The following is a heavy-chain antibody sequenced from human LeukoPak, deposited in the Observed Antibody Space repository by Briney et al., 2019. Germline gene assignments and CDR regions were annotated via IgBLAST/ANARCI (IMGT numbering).Heavy chain of an antibody. CDR3: ARRSGIAVAGAFDY. CDR1: RFTLSSYA. V-gene: IGHV3-23*01. CDR2: ISGSGDST. J-gene: IGHJ4*02. D-gene: IGHD6-19*01. Sequence: PGGSLRLSCAASRFTLSSYAMRWVRQAPGKGLEWVSGISGSGDSTYYADSVKGRFTISRDNSKNTLYLQMNSLRAEDTAVYYCARRSGIAVAGAFDYWGQGTLVTVSS.